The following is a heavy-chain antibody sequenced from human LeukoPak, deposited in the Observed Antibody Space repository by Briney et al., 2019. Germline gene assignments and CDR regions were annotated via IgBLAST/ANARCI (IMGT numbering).Heavy chain of an antibody. CDR1: GFIFTSFG. CDR3: ARVDTSKWTFYSLDV. D-gene: IGHD2-2*01. CDR2: ISAYNGDT. J-gene: IGHJ6*04. V-gene: IGHV1-18*01. Sequence: ASVKVSCKASGFIFTSFGFSWVRQAPGQGLEWMGWISAYNGDTHYPQKFQGRVTLSTDSTTSTAYMELGSLRPDDTATYYCARVDTSKWTFYSLDVWGKGTTAIVSS.